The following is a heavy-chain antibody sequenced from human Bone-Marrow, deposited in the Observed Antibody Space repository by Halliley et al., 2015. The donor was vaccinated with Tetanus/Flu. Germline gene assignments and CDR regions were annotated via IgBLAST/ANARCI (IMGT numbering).Heavy chain of an antibody. D-gene: IGHD2-8*01. CDR2: ISYRGST. J-gene: IGHJ4*02. CDR3: VRDAYASSHFDY. Sequence: EWFGFISYRGSTNYNPSLERRVPLSVDTSKNQFSLRLTSVTAADTAVYYCVRDAYASSHFDYWGQGRLVTVSS. V-gene: IGHV4-59*01.